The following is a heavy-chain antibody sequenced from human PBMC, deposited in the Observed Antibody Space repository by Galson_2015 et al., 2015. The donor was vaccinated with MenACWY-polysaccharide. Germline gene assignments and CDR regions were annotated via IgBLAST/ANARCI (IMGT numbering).Heavy chain of an antibody. CDR3: ASVDCGSDGCFVIYY. Sequence: SVKVSCKASGYIFTSHNMHWVRQAPGQGLEWMGWINTGNGNTKYSQNFQGRVTITSDTSASTAYMELSSLRSEDTAVYYCASVDCGSDGCFVIYYRGQATLVTVSS. J-gene: IGHJ4*02. D-gene: IGHD2-21*01. V-gene: IGHV1-3*04. CDR2: INTGNGNT. CDR1: GYIFTSHN.